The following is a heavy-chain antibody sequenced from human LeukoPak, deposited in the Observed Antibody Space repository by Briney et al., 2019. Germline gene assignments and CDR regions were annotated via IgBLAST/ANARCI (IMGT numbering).Heavy chain of an antibody. Sequence: GGSLRLSCAASGFTFSSYGMHWVRQAPGKGLEWVAVISYDGSNKYYADSVKGRFTISRDNSKNTLYLQMNSLRAEDTAVYYCAKTKADCSGGSCYAGRYYYYGMDVWGQGTTVIVSS. V-gene: IGHV3-30*18. CDR2: ISYDGSNK. CDR1: GFTFSSYG. J-gene: IGHJ6*02. D-gene: IGHD2-15*01. CDR3: AKTKADCSGGSCYAGRYYYYGMDV.